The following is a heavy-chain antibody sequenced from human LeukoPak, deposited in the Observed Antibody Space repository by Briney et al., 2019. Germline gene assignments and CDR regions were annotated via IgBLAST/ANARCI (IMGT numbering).Heavy chain of an antibody. J-gene: IGHJ4*02. CDR2: INRNGSEK. CDR1: GFAFNADW. D-gene: IGHD4-23*01. Sequence: GGSLRLSCAASGFAFNADWMSWVRQAPGKGLEWVANINRNGSEKYYVDSVMGRFTISRDNAKNSLYLQMNALTVEDTAVYYCARDLGGGPPGYWGQGTLVSVSS. CDR3: ARDLGGGPPGY. V-gene: IGHV3-7*01.